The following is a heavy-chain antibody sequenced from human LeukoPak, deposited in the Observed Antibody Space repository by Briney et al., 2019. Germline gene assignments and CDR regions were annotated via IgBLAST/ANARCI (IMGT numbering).Heavy chain of an antibody. CDR1: GSRFTSYW. Sequence: GGSLQISCQGSGSRFTSYWIGWVRPVPGKGLEWMGIIYPGDSDTIYSPSFQCQVTISADKSISTAYLQWSSLKASDTAMYYCARGGYYGDPFDPWGQGTLVTVSS. J-gene: IGHJ5*02. CDR2: IYPGDSDT. CDR3: ARGGYYGDPFDP. D-gene: IGHD4-17*01. V-gene: IGHV5-51*01.